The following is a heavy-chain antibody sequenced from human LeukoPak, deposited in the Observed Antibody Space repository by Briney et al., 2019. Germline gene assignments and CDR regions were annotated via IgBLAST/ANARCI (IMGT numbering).Heavy chain of an antibody. CDR3: ARDVGGIALGYFDY. J-gene: IGHJ4*02. D-gene: IGHD6-13*01. CDR1: GFTFNNYG. V-gene: IGHV3-33*08. CDR2: IWYDGSNK. Sequence: GASLRLSCAASGFTFNNYGMHWVRQAPGKGLEWVAVIWYDGSNKYYVDSVKGRFTISRDNSKKTLYLQMNSLRAEDTAVYYCARDVGGIALGYFDYWGQGTLVTVSS.